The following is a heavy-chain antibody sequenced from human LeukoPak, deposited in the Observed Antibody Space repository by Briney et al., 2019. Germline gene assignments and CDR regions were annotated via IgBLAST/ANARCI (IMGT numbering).Heavy chain of an antibody. CDR3: ARVALYSSSWYLHY. J-gene: IGHJ4*02. Sequence: ASVKVSCKASGYTFTSYGISWVRQAPGQGLEWMGWISAYNGNTNYAQKLQGRVTMTTDTSTSTAYMELRSLRSDDTAVYYCARVALYSSSWYLHYWGQGTLVTVSS. CDR2: ISAYNGNT. CDR1: GYTFTSYG. D-gene: IGHD6-13*01. V-gene: IGHV1-18*01.